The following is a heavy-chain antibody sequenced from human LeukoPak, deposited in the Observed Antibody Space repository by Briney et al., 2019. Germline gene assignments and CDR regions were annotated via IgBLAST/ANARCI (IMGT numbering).Heavy chain of an antibody. CDR2: IYHSGST. Sequence: SQTLSLTCTVSGGSISSGGYYWSWIRQPPGKGLEWIGYIYHSGSTYYNPSLKSRVTISVDTSKNQFSLKLSSVTAADTAVYYCAREGLGAYDSSDYWGQGTLVTVSS. CDR1: GGSISSGGYY. D-gene: IGHD3-22*01. CDR3: AREGLGAYDSSDY. J-gene: IGHJ4*02. V-gene: IGHV4-30-2*01.